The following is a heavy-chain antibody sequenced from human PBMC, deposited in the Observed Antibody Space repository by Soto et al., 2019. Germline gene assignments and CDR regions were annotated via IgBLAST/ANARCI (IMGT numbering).Heavy chain of an antibody. Sequence: ASVKVSCKASGYTFTSYGISWVRQAPGQGLEWMGWISAYNGNTNYAQKLQGRVTMTTDTSTSTAYMELRSLRSDDTAVYYCAREQLHLGELSRIDYWGQGTLVTVSS. D-gene: IGHD3-16*02. CDR3: AREQLHLGELSRIDY. J-gene: IGHJ4*02. V-gene: IGHV1-18*01. CDR1: GYTFTSYG. CDR2: ISAYNGNT.